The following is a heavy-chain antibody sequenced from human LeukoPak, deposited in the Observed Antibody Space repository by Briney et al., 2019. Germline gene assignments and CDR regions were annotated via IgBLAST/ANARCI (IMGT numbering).Heavy chain of an antibody. CDR1: GNSISSSSYY. Sequence: SETLSLTCTVSGNSISSSSYYWVWIRQPAGKGLEWIGRITSGSTNYNPSLKSRVTISIDTSKNQFSLKLSSVTAADTAVYYCARVREDILTGYYPDYWGQGTLVTVSS. CDR2: ITSGST. J-gene: IGHJ4*02. CDR3: ARVREDILTGYYPDY. V-gene: IGHV4-61*02. D-gene: IGHD3-9*01.